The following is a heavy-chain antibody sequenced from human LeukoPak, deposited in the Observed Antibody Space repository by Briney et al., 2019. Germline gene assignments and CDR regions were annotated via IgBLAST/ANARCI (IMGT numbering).Heavy chain of an antibody. Sequence: GGSLRLSCAASGFTFSGFWMTWVRQAPGKGLEWVANINEDGSEKYYVDSVKGRFTISRDNAKNSLYLQMNSLRAEDTAVYYCARDDCSSISCYHNWFDPWGQGTLVTVSS. D-gene: IGHD2-2*01. V-gene: IGHV3-7*01. J-gene: IGHJ5*02. CDR3: ARDDCSSISCYHNWFDP. CDR2: INEDGSEK. CDR1: GFTFSGFW.